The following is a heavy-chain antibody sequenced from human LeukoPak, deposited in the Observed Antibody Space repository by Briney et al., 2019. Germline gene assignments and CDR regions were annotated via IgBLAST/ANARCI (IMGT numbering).Heavy chain of an antibody. V-gene: IGHV3-30-3*01. D-gene: IGHD3-16*01. Sequence: GGSLRLSCAASGFTFSTYAMHWVRQAPGKGLEWVAVISYDGSNKYSADSVKGRFTISRDNSKNTLYLQMNSLRVEDTAVYYCARGRGLITTFDYWGQGTLVTVSS. J-gene: IGHJ4*02. CDR3: ARGRGLITTFDY. CDR1: GFTFSTYA. CDR2: ISYDGSNK.